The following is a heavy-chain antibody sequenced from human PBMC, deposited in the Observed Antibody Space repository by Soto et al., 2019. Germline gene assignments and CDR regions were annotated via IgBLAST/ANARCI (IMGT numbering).Heavy chain of an antibody. CDR1: TIRTSGMC. J-gene: IGHJ6*02. CDR3: ARIRNYGDYTRNYYYYGMDA. D-gene: IGHD4-17*01. V-gene: IGHV2-70*01. CDR2: IDWDDDK. Sequence: TIRTSGMCVSWIRQPPGKALEWLALIDWDDDKYYSTSLKTRLTISKDTSKNQVVLTMTNMDPVDTATYYCARIRNYGDYTRNYYYYGMDAWGQGTTVNVSS.